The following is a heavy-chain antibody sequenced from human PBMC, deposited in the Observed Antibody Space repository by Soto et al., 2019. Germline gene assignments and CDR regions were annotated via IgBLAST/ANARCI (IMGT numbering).Heavy chain of an antibody. D-gene: IGHD3-10*01. CDR1: GFTFSSYG. V-gene: IGHV3-33*01. J-gene: IGHJ4*02. CDR3: ASEIGELLADY. CDR2: IWYDGSNK. Sequence: QVQLVESGGGVVQPGRSLRLSCAASGFTFSSYGMHWVRQAPGKGLEWVAVIWYDGSNKYYADSVKGRFTISRDNSKNTLYLQMNSLRAEDTAVYYCASEIGELLADYWGQGTLVTVSS.